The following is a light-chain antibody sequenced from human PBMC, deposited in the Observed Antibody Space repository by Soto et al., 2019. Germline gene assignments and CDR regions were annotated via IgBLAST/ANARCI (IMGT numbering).Light chain of an antibody. CDR3: QQRINWPQIT. CDR1: QSIGSF. CDR2: DAS. J-gene: IGKJ5*01. Sequence: DIVLTQSPATLSLSPGERATLSCRASQSIGSFLAWYQQKPGQAPRLLIYDASNRDTGIPDRFSGSGSGPDFTLTISSLEHEDFGIYYCQQRINWPQITFGQGTRLEIK. V-gene: IGKV3-11*01.